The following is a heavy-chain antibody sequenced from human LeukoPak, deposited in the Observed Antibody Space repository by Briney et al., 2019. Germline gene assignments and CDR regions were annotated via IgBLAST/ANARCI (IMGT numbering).Heavy chain of an antibody. Sequence: GGSLRLSCAASGFTFSSYDMHWVRQATGKGLEWVSGIGGAGDTYYPGSVKGRFTISRENAKNSLYLQINSLRAGDTAVYYCVRVSYSQYNFDYWGQGTLVTVSS. D-gene: IGHD2-21*01. CDR3: VRVSYSQYNFDY. CDR1: GFTFSSYD. J-gene: IGHJ4*02. CDR2: IGGAGDT. V-gene: IGHV3-13*04.